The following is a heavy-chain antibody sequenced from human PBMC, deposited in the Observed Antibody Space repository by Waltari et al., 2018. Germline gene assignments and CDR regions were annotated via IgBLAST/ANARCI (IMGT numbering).Heavy chain of an antibody. CDR1: GFTFTSYA. V-gene: IGHV3-23*01. J-gene: IGHJ4*02. CDR3: ARDVAPTRSPMFDY. CDR2: ISDRGANT. D-gene: IGHD2-21*01. Sequence: EVQLLGSGGGWVQPGESLRLSCAASGFTFTSYAMTWVRQAPGKEPSGGATISDRGANTHNAASVKGRFTISRDNSKSMLYLQMNNLRAEDTALYYCARDVAPTRSPMFDYWGQGTLVIVSS.